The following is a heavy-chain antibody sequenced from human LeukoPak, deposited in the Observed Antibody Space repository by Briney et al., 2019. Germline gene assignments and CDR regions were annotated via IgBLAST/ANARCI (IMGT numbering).Heavy chain of an antibody. Sequence: QTSETLSLTCTVSGGSSIGSGGYYWTWIRQHPEKGLEWIGYFYHRASYNPSLKSRVTISVDTSKNQFSLSLASVTAADTAVYYCVREGEYREDYYWGQGAQVIVST. J-gene: IGHJ4*02. CDR1: GGSSIGSGGYY. CDR2: FYHRA. CDR3: VREGEYREDYY. V-gene: IGHV4-31*03. D-gene: IGHD2-2*02.